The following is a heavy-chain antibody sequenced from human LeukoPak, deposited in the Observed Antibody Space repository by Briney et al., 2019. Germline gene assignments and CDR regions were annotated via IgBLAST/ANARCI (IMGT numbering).Heavy chain of an antibody. J-gene: IGHJ4*02. CDR3: ATDHTELFGY. V-gene: IGHV1-24*01. D-gene: IGHD3-10*02. CDR2: FDPEDGET. Sequence: TSVKVSCKVPGYTLTELSMHWVRQAPGKGLEWMGGFDPEDGETIYAQKFQGRVTMTEDTSTDTAYMELSSLRSEDTAVYYCATDHTELFGYWGQGTLVTVSS. CDR1: GYTLTELS.